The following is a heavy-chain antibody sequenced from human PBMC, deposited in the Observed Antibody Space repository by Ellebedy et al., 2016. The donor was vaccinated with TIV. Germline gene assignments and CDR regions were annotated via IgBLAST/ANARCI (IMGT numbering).Heavy chain of an antibody. Sequence: ASVKVSCKASGYTFTSYGISWVRQAPGQGLEWMGWISAYNGNTNYAQKLQGRVTMTTDTSTSTAYMELRSLRSDDTAMYYCARHLRGQQLEDPTLEFDPWGQGTLVTVSS. D-gene: IGHD6-13*01. CDR2: ISAYNGNT. CDR3: ARHLRGQQLEDPTLEFDP. CDR1: GYTFTSYG. J-gene: IGHJ5*02. V-gene: IGHV1-18*01.